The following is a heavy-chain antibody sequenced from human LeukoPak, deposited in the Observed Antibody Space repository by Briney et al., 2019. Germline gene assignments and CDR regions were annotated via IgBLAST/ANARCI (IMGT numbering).Heavy chain of an antibody. CDR3: AKVGQQWLVFDY. J-gene: IGHJ4*02. CDR2: ISGSGGST. D-gene: IGHD6-19*01. CDR1: GFTFSSYA. Sequence: GGSLRLSCAASGFTFSSYAMSWVRQAPGKGLEWVSAISGSGGSTYYADSVKGRFTISRDNSKNTLYLQMNSLRAEYTAVYYCAKVGQQWLVFDYWGQGTLVTVSS. V-gene: IGHV3-23*01.